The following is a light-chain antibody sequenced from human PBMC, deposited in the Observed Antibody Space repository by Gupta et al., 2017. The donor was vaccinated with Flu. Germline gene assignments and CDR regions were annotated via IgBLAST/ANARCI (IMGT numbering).Light chain of an antibody. V-gene: IGLV1-47*01. CDR3: EGWDDRLSGPV. J-gene: IGLJ3*02. Sequence: QSVLTQPPSASGTPGQRVTISCSGSSSNIGSNYVYWYQQLPGTAPKLLIYRNNQRPSGVPDRFSGSKSGNSASLAIRGLRSEDEAEYECEGWDDRLSGPVLGGGTKLTV. CDR2: RNN. CDR1: SSNIGSNY.